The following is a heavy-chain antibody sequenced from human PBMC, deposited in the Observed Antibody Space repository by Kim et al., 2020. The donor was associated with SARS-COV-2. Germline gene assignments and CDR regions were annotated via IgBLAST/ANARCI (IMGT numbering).Heavy chain of an antibody. CDR3: ERDRGGGYSSSWGY. J-gene: IGHJ4*02. CDR2: INAGNGNT. CDR1: GYTFTSYA. D-gene: IGHD6-13*01. Sequence: ASVKVSCKASGYTFTSYAMHWVRQAPGQRLEWMGWINAGNGNTKYSQKFQGRVTITRDTSASTAYMELSSLRSEDTAVYYCERDRGGGYSSSWGYWGQGTLVTVSS. V-gene: IGHV1-3*01.